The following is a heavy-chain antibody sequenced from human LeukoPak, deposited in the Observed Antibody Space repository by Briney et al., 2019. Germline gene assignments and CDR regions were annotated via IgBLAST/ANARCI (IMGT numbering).Heavy chain of an antibody. Sequence: GGSLRLSCAASGFTFTSSAMSWVRQAPGKGLEWVSDISGSSDYTNYADSVKGRFTISRDNSRNTLYLEVNSLRTDDTAVYYCARGPGLAMGKGYFDYCGQGTLVTVSS. CDR2: ISGSSDYT. CDR1: GFTFTSSA. V-gene: IGHV3-23*01. CDR3: ARGPGLAMGKGYFDY. D-gene: IGHD5-18*01. J-gene: IGHJ4*02.